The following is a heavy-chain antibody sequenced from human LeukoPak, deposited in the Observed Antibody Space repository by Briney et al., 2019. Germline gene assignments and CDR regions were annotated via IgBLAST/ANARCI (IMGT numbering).Heavy chain of an antibody. CDR2: ISYDGSNK. V-gene: IGHV3-30*18. CDR1: GFTFSSYG. Sequence: GGSLRLSCAASGFTFSSYGMHWVRQAPGRGLEWVAVISYDGSNKYYADSVKGRFTISRANSKNTLYLQMNSLRAEDTAVYYCAKDGYRYCSSTSCFYFDYWGQGTLVTVSS. J-gene: IGHJ4*02. CDR3: AKDGYRYCSSTSCFYFDY. D-gene: IGHD2-2*01.